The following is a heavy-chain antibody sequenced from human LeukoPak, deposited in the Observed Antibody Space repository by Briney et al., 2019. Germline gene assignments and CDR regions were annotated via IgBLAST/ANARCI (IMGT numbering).Heavy chain of an antibody. V-gene: IGHV3-30*18. CDR2: ISYDGSNK. CDR1: GFTFSSYG. D-gene: IGHD6-13*01. CDR3: AKVRVPKQPRHYYGMDV. Sequence: PGRSLRLSCAASGFTFSSYGMHWVRQAPGKGLEWVAVISYDGSNKYYADSVKVRFTISRDNSKNTLYQQMNSLRAEDTAVYYCAKVRVPKQPRHYYGMDVWGKGTTVTVS. J-gene: IGHJ6*04.